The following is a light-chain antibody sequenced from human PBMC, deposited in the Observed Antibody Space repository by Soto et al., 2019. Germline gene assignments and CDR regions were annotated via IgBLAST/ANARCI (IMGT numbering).Light chain of an antibody. Sequence: DIQMTQSPSTLSASVGDRVTITCRASQSISSYLNWYQQKPGKAPKLLIYAASSLQSGVPSRFSGSGSGTDFTLTISSLQPEDFATYYCQQRATFGQVTKVDIK. CDR3: QQRAT. CDR1: QSISSY. CDR2: AAS. V-gene: IGKV1-39*01. J-gene: IGKJ1*01.